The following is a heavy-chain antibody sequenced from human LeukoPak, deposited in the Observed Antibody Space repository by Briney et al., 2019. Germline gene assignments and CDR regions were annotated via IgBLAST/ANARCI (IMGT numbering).Heavy chain of an antibody. D-gene: IGHD1-26*01. CDR2: INPNSGGT. Sequence: ASVKVSCKASGYTFTGYYMHWVRQAPGQGLEWMGWINPNSGGTNYARKFQGRVTMTRDTSISTAYMELSRLRSDDTAVYYCARGLIVGATMRNAFDIWGQGTMVTVSS. J-gene: IGHJ3*02. V-gene: IGHV1-2*02. CDR3: ARGLIVGATMRNAFDI. CDR1: GYTFTGYY.